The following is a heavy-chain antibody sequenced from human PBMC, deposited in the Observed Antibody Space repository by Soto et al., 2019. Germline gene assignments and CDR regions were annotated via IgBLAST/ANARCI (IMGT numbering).Heavy chain of an antibody. D-gene: IGHD2-8*01. Sequence: GGSLRLSCAASGFTFSSYAMHWVRQAPGKGLEWVAVISYDGSNKYYADSVKGRFTISRDNSKNTLYLQMNSLRAEDTAVYYCAKDNGEPTTSYFDYLGQGTLGTVSS. V-gene: IGHV3-30*04. CDR1: GFTFSSYA. CDR2: ISYDGSNK. J-gene: IGHJ4*02. CDR3: AKDNGEPTTSYFDY.